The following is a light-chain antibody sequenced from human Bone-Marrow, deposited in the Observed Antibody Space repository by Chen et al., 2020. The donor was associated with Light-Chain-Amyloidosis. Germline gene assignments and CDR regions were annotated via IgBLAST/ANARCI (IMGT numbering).Light chain of an antibody. V-gene: IGLV2-14*01. CDR1: SSYVGGYNY. CDR3: SSYTSSSTLYV. J-gene: IGLJ1*01. Sequence: QSALPRPASGSGSPGPSITIPCTGTSSYVGGYNYVSWYQQHPGKAPKLMIYDVSNRPSGVSNRFSGSKSGNTASLTISGLQAEDEADYYCSSYTSSSTLYVFGTGTKVTVL. CDR2: DVS.